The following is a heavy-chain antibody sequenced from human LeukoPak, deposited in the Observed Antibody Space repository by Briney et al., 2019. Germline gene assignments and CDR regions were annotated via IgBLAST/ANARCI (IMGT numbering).Heavy chain of an antibody. CDR1: GSSISSGDYY. CDR2: MYYSGST. CDR3: ARPYYYDSRIDP. J-gene: IGHJ5*02. Sequence: SETLSLTCTVSGSSISSGDYYWSWIRQPPGKGLEWIAYMYYSGSTYYNPSLKSRVTMSADTSKNQLSLKLSSVTAADTAVYYCARPYYYDSRIDPWGQGILVTVSS. D-gene: IGHD3-22*01. V-gene: IGHV4-30-4*01.